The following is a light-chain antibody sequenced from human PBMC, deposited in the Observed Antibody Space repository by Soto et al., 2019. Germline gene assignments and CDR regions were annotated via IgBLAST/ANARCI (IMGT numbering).Light chain of an antibody. Sequence: EIVLTQSPATLSLSPGERATLSCRASQSVSSYLAWYQQKPRQAPRLLIYDASNRASGIPARLSGSGSGTDCTLTISSLDPEDFAGYYCQQRSSWPPYTFGQGTKRQIK. CDR3: QQRSSWPPYT. CDR1: QSVSSY. V-gene: IGKV3-11*01. CDR2: DAS. J-gene: IGKJ2*01.